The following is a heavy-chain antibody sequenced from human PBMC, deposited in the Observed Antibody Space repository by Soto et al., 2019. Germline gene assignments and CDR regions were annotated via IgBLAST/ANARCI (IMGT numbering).Heavy chain of an antibody. V-gene: IGHV4-30-4*01. CDR2: IFHSGST. J-gene: IGHJ6*02. CDR1: GGSINSGDYY. D-gene: IGHD3-10*01. Sequence: ASETLSLTCTVSGGSINSGDYYWTWVRQPPGKGLEWIGNIFHSGSTYYTPSLQSRVTISLDTSKNHFSLKLSSVTPADTAVYYCARYRYYGSGTYYNFFSGMDVWGQGTTVPVSS. CDR3: ARYRYYGSGTYYNFFSGMDV.